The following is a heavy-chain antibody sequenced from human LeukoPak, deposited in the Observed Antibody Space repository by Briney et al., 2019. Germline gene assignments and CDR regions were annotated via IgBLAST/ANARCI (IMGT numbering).Heavy chain of an antibody. CDR2: ISSSSSYI. J-gene: IGHJ4*02. CDR3: ARDSTYCSSTSCSSSFDY. CDR1: GFTFSSYS. Sequence: GGSLRLSCAASGFTFSSYSMNWVRQAPGKGLEWVSSISSSSSYIYYADSVKGRLTISRDNAKNSLYLQMNSLRAEDTAVYYCARDSTYCSSTSCSSSFDYWGQGTLVTVSS. D-gene: IGHD2-2*01. V-gene: IGHV3-21*01.